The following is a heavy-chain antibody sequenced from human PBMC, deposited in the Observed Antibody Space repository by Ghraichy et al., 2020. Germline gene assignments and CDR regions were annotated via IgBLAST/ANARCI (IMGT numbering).Heavy chain of an antibody. CDR3: ARPRQPYYYYAMDV. J-gene: IGHJ6*02. CDR1: GFSFSNYW. CDR2: IKQDGNEK. Sequence: GESLNISCAASGFSFSNYWMTWVRQAPGKGLEWVANIKQDGNEKYCVDSVKGRFTISRDNAKNSLYLEMNSLRAEDTAVYYCARPRQPYYYYAMDVWGQGTMVTVSS. D-gene: IGHD1-1*01. V-gene: IGHV3-7*01.